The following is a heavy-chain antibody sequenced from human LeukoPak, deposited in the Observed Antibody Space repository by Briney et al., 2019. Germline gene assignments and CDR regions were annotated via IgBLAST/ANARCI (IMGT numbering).Heavy chain of an antibody. Sequence: SETLSLTCTVSGGSISSYYWSWIRHPVGEGLEWIGRIYTSGSTNYNPSLKRRVHMSVDTSKNQFSLKLRSVTAADTAVYYCARARGIAAADFDYWGQGTLVTVSS. J-gene: IGHJ4*02. CDR3: ARARGIAAADFDY. D-gene: IGHD6-13*01. CDR2: IYTSGST. CDR1: GGSISSYY. V-gene: IGHV4-4*07.